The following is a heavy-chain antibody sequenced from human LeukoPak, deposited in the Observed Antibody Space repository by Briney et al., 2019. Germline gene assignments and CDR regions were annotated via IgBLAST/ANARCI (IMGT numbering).Heavy chain of an antibody. V-gene: IGHV1-8*01. CDR3: ARENYYDSSGYFDY. CDR1: GSTFSTYD. D-gene: IGHD3-22*01. J-gene: IGHJ4*02. Sequence: ASVKVSCKASGSTFSTYDINWVRQATGQGLEYMGWMNPNSGNTGYTQRFQGRVIMTRDTSLSTAYMELINLRSDDTAVYYCARENYYDSSGYFDYWGQGTLVTVSS. CDR2: MNPNSGNT.